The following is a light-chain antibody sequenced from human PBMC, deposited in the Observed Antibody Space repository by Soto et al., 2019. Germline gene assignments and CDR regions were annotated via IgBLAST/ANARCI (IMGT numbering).Light chain of an antibody. CDR1: SSDIGGYNF. Sequence: QSALTQPPSASGSPGQSVTIPCTGTSSDIGGYNFVSWYQHHPGKAPKLMIYEVNKRPSGVPDRFSGSKSGNTASLTVSGLQAEDEADYYCSSYAGSSLVFGGGTKLTVL. CDR2: EVN. J-gene: IGLJ2*01. CDR3: SSYAGSSLV. V-gene: IGLV2-8*01.